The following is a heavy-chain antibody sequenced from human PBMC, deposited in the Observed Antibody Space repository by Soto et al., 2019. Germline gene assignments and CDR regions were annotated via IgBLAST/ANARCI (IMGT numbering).Heavy chain of an antibody. Sequence: GGSLRLSCAASGFTFSSYAMSWVRQAPGKGLEWVSAISGSGGSTYYADSVKGRFTISRDNSKNTLYLQMNSLRAEDTAVYYCAKDLGEYCSGGSCTAGAFDIWGQGTMVTVSS. CDR3: AKDLGEYCSGGSCTAGAFDI. CDR2: ISGSGGST. J-gene: IGHJ3*02. D-gene: IGHD2-15*01. CDR1: GFTFSSYA. V-gene: IGHV3-23*01.